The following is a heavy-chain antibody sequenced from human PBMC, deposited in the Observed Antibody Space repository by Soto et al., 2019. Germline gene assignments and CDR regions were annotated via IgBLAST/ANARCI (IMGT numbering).Heavy chain of an antibody. J-gene: IGHJ6*02. D-gene: IGHD2-2*01. CDR1: GFTFSSYA. CDR3: ARERPGGCSSTSCYAYKGFYYYYGMDV. V-gene: IGHV3-30-3*01. Sequence: HPGGSLRLSCAASGFTFSSYAMHWVRQAPGKGLEWVAVISYDGSNKYYADSVKGRFTISRDNSKNTLYLQMNSLRAEDTAVYYCARERPGGCSSTSCYAYKGFYYYYGMDVWGQGTTVTVSS. CDR2: ISYDGSNK.